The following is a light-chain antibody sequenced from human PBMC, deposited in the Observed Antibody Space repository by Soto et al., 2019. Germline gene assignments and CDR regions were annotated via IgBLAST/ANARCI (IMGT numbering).Light chain of an antibody. CDR1: QSVSSSY. Sequence: ILLTQSPGTLSLSPGERATLSCRASQSVSSSYLAWYQQKPGQAPRLLIYGASSRATGIPDRFSGSGSGTDFTLTISRLEPEDFAVYYCQQYGSSPTTFGGGTKVDIK. J-gene: IGKJ4*01. V-gene: IGKV3-20*01. CDR2: GAS. CDR3: QQYGSSPTT.